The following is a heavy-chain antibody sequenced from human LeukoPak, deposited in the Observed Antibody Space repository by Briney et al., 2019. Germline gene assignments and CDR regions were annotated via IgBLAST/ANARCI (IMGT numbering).Heavy chain of an antibody. D-gene: IGHD2-15*01. CDR1: GFTFSSYA. CDR2: ISSSGSTI. V-gene: IGHV3-48*04. Sequence: GGSLRLSCAASGFTFSSYAMNWVRQAPGKGLEWVSYISSSGSTIYYADSVKGRFTISRDNAKNSLYLQMNSLRAEDTAVYYCASLDCSGGSCSRGPFDYWGQGTLVTVSS. J-gene: IGHJ4*02. CDR3: ASLDCSGGSCSRGPFDY.